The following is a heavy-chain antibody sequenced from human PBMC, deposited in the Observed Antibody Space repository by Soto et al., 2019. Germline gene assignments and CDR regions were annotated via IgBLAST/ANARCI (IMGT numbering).Heavy chain of an antibody. Sequence: QVQLVQSGAEVKKPGSSVKVSCRASGGSFRNYVMSWVRQAPGQGLEWMGVIIPVFETRTYAQKFQGRVTMTADASTSTGYMEMSNLRSEDTAVYFGSFHSDSNSYSRYDFWGQGTLVTVS. CDR2: IIPVFETR. D-gene: IGHD4-4*01. V-gene: IGHV1-69*01. CDR3: SFHSDSNSYSRYDF. CDR1: GGSFRNYV. J-gene: IGHJ4*02.